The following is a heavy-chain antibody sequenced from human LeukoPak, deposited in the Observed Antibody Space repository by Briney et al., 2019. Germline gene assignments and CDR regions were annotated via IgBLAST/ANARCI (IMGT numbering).Heavy chain of an antibody. J-gene: IGHJ4*02. CDR3: AREDTVVTRSFDY. CDR2: IYYSGST. Sequence: SETLSLTCTVSGGSISSYYWSWIRQPPGKGLAWIGYIYYSGSTYYNFFLKSRVTISVDTSKNQFSLKLSSVTAADTAVYYCAREDTVVTRSFDYWGQGTLVTVSS. V-gene: IGHV4-59*01. D-gene: IGHD4-23*01. CDR1: GGSISSYY.